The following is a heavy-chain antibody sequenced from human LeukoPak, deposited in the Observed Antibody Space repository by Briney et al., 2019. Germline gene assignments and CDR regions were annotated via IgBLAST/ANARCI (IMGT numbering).Heavy chain of an antibody. CDR2: MNQDGSEK. CDR1: GFTFSESG. J-gene: IGHJ6*01. Sequence: GGSRRLSCAASGFTFSESGMSWVRQAPGKGLEGVANMNQDGSEKDYVDSVKGRFTISRDNARESLYRQRSSRRAGDTAGYYVXXXXXXXXXXVXGXGPTVTVSS. CDR3: XXXXXXXXXXV. V-gene: IGHV3-7*01.